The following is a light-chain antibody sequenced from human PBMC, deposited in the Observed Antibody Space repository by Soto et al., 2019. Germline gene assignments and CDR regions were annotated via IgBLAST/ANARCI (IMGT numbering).Light chain of an antibody. CDR2: GAS. CDR1: QSVNSNY. J-gene: IGKJ4*01. CDR3: QQYGSSPLT. V-gene: IGKV3-20*01. Sequence: RLSPATLSVSKGERASLSCRASQSVNSNYLAWYQQKPGQAPRLLIYGASSRATGIPDRFSGSGSGTDFTLTISRLEPEDFAVYYCQQYGSSPLTFGGGTKVDIK.